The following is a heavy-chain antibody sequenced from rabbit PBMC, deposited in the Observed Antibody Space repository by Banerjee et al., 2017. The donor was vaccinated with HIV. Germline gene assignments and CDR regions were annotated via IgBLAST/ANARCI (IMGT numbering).Heavy chain of an antibody. CDR1: GFSFSSSYW. J-gene: IGHJ6*01. Sequence: QSLEESGGDLVKPGASLTLTCTASGFSFSSSYWICWVRQAPGKGLEWIACIYAGSSGSTYYASWAKGRFTISKTSSATVTLQMTSLTAADTATYFCARGGAGSSYDIGDLWGPGTLVTVS. CDR3: ARGGAGSSYDIGDL. CDR2: IYAGSSGST. D-gene: IGHD8-1*01. V-gene: IGHV1S40*01.